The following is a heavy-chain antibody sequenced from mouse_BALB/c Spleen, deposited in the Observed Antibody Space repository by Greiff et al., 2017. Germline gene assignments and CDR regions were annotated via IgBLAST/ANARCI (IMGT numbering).Heavy chain of an antibody. J-gene: IGHJ3*01. CDR3: ARREGYDYLAWFAY. V-gene: IGHV4-1*02. Sequence: EVKLMESGGGLVQPGGSLKLSCAASGFDFSRYWMSWVRQAPGKGLEWIGEINPDSSTINYTPSLKDKFIISRDNAKNTLYLQMSKVRSEDTALYYCARREGYDYLAWFAYWGQGTLVTVSA. CDR2: INPDSSTI. CDR1: GFDFSRYW. D-gene: IGHD2-4*01.